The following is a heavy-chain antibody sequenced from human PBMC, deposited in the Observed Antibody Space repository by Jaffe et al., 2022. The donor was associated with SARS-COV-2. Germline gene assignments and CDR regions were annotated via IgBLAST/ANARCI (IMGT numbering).Heavy chain of an antibody. Sequence: QVQLVQSGAEVKKPGASVKVSCQASGYTFTSYGINWVRQAPGQGLEWMGWIGTYNGYTNYAQKFQGRVTMTTDTSTSTAYMELTSLRFDDTAVYYCGREQEYGGAYFGWFDPWGQGTLVTVSS. CDR3: GREQEYGGAYFGWFDP. CDR1: GYTFTSYG. J-gene: IGHJ5*02. CDR2: IGTYNGYT. V-gene: IGHV1-18*01. D-gene: IGHD1-26*01.